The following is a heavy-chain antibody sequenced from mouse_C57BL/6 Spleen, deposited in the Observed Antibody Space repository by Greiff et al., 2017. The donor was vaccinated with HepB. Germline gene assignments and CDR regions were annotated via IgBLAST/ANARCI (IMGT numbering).Heavy chain of an antibody. D-gene: IGHD4-1*01. Sequence: EVQLVESEGGLVQPGSSMKLSCTASGFTFSDYYMAWVRQVPEKGLEWVANINYDGSSTYYLDSLKSRFIISRDNAKNILYLQMSSLKSEDTATYYCARVLTGTSYFDYWGQGTTLTVSS. CDR3: ARVLTGTSYFDY. J-gene: IGHJ2*01. CDR2: INYDGSST. V-gene: IGHV5-16*01. CDR1: GFTFSDYY.